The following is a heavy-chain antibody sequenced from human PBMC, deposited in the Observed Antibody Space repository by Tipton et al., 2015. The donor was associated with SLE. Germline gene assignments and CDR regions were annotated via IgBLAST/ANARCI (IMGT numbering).Heavy chain of an antibody. CDR1: GGSLNGYY. D-gene: IGHD3-9*01. J-gene: IGHJ6*03. CDR3: ARGGVRYLIGRMDV. V-gene: IGHV4-34*01. CDR2: VNESGRA. Sequence: TLSLTCDVSGGSLNGYYWIWIRQSPGKGLEWIGEVNESGRANYNPSLKSRVTTSVDTSKNQFSLKLLSVTAADTGVYYCARGGVRYLIGRMDVWGSGTTVTVSS.